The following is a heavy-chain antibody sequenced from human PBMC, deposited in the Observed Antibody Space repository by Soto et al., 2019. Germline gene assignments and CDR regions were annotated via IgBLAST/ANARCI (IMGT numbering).Heavy chain of an antibody. D-gene: IGHD3-10*01. CDR3: VRNWRYYGGDYYYGMDA. CDR1: GFSLNTGGVG. J-gene: IGHJ6*02. V-gene: IGHV2-5*02. Sequence: ITLKESGPTLVKPTQTLTLTCTFSGFSLNTGGVGVGWVRQHRGKAMEWLALIYWDDDESNRPSLRSRLNITKDTINIQFVLTMTNMDPEDTATYYCVRNWRYYGGDYYYGMDAWGQGTTVTVSS. CDR2: IYWDDDE.